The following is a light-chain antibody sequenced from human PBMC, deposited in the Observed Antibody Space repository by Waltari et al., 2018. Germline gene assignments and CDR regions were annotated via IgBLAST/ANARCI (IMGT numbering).Light chain of an antibody. CDR2: GAS. V-gene: IGKV1-5*03. CDR3: QQYNTYSP. CDR1: QSVSVW. Sequence: DVQMTQSPSPPSASVGDRVTITCRASQSVSVWLALYQQKPGKAPKLLISGASSLESGVPSRFSGSGSGTEFTLTIGGLQTEDFATYYCQQYNTYSPFGQGTKVEIK. J-gene: IGKJ1*01.